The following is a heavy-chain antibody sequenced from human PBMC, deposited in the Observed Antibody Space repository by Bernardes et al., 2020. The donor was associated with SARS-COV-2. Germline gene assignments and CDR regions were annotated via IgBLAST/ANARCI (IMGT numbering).Heavy chain of an antibody. CDR3: ARDFGGASDY. CDR1: GFTFSSYW. V-gene: IGHV3-74*01. D-gene: IGHD2-21*01. Sequence: GGSLRLSCAGSGFTFSSYWMHWVRQAPGKGLVWVSRINEDGSRIDYADSVRGRFTISRDNAKDTLYLQMNSLTADDTAVYYCARDFGGASDYWGQGTLVTVSS. J-gene: IGHJ4*02. CDR2: INEDGSRI.